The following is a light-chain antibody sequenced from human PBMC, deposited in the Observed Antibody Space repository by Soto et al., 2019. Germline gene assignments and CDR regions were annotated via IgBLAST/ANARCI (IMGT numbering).Light chain of an antibody. V-gene: IGKV3-20*01. Sequence: EIVLTQSPGTLSLSPGERATLSCRASQTVSSTYLAWYQQKPGQAPRLLISGASRRATDIPDRVSGSWSGTGFALPNSRRQPEDFAVYYCHQYGSSPLTFGGGTKVEIK. CDR2: GAS. J-gene: IGKJ4*01. CDR3: HQYGSSPLT. CDR1: QTVSSTY.